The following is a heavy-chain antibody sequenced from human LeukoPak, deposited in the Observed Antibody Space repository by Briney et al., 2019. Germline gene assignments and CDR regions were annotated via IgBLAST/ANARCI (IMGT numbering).Heavy chain of an antibody. CDR1: GYTFTSYG. CDR3: ARDYGPLNPYYYYMDV. V-gene: IGHV1-18*01. CDR2: ISGYNGNT. J-gene: IGHJ6*03. Sequence: ASVKVSCKASGYTFTSYGISWLQQAPGHPLEWIGWISGYNGNTHYAQNLQGRVTMTTDTSTSTAYMELRSLRSDDTAVYYCARDYGPLNPYYYYMDVWGKGTTVTISS. D-gene: IGHD4-17*01.